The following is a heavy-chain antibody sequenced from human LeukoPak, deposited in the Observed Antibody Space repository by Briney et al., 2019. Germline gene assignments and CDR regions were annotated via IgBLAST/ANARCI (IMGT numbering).Heavy chain of an antibody. CDR3: ARTEYYDFWSGYYSSGYYYGMDV. D-gene: IGHD3-3*01. CDR2: ISAYNGNT. J-gene: IGHJ6*02. V-gene: IGHV1-18*01. CDR1: GYTFTSYG. Sequence: ASVKVSCEASGYTFTSYGISWVRQAPGQGLEWMGWISAYNGNTNYAQKLQGRVTMTTDTSTSTAYMELRSLRSDDTAVYYCARTEYYDFWSGYYSSGYYYGMDVWGQGTTVTVSS.